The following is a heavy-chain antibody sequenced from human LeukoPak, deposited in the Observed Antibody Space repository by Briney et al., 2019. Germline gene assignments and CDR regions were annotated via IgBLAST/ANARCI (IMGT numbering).Heavy chain of an antibody. Sequence: SETLSLTCTVSGASIRNYYWSWIRQSPGKGLEWIGYLYYSGSTNYKPSLESRVAMAVDTSKNQFSLRLSSVTAADTAIYYCARRYSSSWYVGFFDPWGQGTLVTVSS. D-gene: IGHD6-13*01. CDR2: LYYSGST. J-gene: IGHJ5*02. CDR1: GASIRNYY. CDR3: ARRYSSSWYVGFFDP. V-gene: IGHV4-59*08.